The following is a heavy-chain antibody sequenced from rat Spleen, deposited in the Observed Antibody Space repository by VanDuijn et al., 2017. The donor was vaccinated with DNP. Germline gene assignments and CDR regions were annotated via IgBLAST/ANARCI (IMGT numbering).Heavy chain of an antibody. V-gene: IGHV5-22*01. D-gene: IGHD4-3*01. CDR3: VRWNSGHFDY. J-gene: IGHJ2*01. CDR1: GFTFSAYY. Sequence: EVQLVESGGGLVQPGRSLKLSCAASGFTFSAYYMAWVRQAPAKGLEWVAYIGSPAYAPYYADSVKGRFTISRGNAKSTLYLQMNSLRSEDMATYYCVRWNSGHFDYWGQGVMVTVSS. CDR2: IGSPAYAP.